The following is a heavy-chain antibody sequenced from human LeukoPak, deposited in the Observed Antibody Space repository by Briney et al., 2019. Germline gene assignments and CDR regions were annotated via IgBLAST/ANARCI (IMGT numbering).Heavy chain of an antibody. V-gene: IGHV4-39*07. CDR2: IYYSGST. J-gene: IGHJ4*02. CDR3: ARPNGSGSYNFED. Sequence: SETLSLTCTVSGGSISSSSYYWGWIRQPPGKGLEWIGSIYYSGSTYYNPSLKSRVTISVDTSKNQFSLKLSSVTAADTAVYYCARPNGSGSYNFEDWGQGTLVTVSS. CDR1: GGSISSSSYY. D-gene: IGHD3-10*01.